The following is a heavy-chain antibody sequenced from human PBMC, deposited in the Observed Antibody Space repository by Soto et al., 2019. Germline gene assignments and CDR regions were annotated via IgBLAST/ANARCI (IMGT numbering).Heavy chain of an antibody. J-gene: IGHJ6*02. D-gene: IGHD2-2*01. V-gene: IGHV1-69*01. CDR1: GGTFSSYA. CDR3: ARSQGSSTSLAIYYYYYYGMDV. CDR2: IIPISGTA. Sequence: QVQLVQSGAEVKKPGSSVKVSCKASGGTFSSYAISWVRQAPGQGLEWMGWIIPISGTANYAQKFQGRVTITADESTSKANMELISLRSEDTAVYYCARSQGSSTSLAIYYYYYYGMDVWGQGTTVTVYS.